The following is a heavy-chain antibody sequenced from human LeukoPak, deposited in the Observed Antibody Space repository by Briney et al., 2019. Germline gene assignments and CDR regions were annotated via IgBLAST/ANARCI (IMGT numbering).Heavy chain of an antibody. J-gene: IGHJ4*02. CDR3: AKGSGLTGTFFDY. V-gene: IGHV3-23*01. Sequence: GGSLRLSCAASGFTFSSYAMSWVRQAPGRGLEWVSTISGSGGSTYYADSVEGRFTISRDNSKNTLYLQMNSLRAEDTAVYYCAKGSGLTGTFFDYWGQGTLVTVSS. CDR2: ISGSGGST. CDR1: GFTFSSYA. D-gene: IGHD7-27*01.